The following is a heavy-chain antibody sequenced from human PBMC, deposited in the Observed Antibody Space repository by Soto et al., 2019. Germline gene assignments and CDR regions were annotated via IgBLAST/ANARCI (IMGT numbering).Heavy chain of an antibody. J-gene: IGHJ6*02. CDR2: ISVYNGNT. V-gene: IGHV1-18*01. D-gene: IGHD3-9*01. CDR3: AREGTGMYYYYYGMDV. CDR1: GYTFTKYG. Sequence: QVQLVQSGAEVKKPGASVKVSCKASGYTFTKYGISWVRQAPGQGLEWMGWISVYNGNTKYADNLQGRVTVTTDTSTTTADMELRSLRSDDTAVYYCAREGTGMYYYYYGMDVWGQGTTVTVPS.